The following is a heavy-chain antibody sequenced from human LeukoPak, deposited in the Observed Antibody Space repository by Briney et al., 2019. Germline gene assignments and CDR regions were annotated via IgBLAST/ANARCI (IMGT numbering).Heavy chain of an antibody. Sequence: GGSLRLSCAASGFTFSSYSMNWVRQAPGKGLEWVSSISSSSSYIYYADSVKGRFTISRDNAKNSLYLQMNSLRAEDTAVYYCARVWVGDILTGPFDYWGQGTLVTVSS. J-gene: IGHJ4*02. CDR2: ISSSSSYI. CDR1: GFTFSSYS. D-gene: IGHD3-9*01. CDR3: ARVWVGDILTGPFDY. V-gene: IGHV3-21*01.